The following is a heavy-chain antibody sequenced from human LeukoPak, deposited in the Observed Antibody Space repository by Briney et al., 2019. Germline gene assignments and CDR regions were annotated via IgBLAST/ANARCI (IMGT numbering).Heavy chain of an antibody. J-gene: IGHJ6*02. V-gene: IGHV3-74*01. D-gene: IGHD3-10*01. Sequence: GGSLRLSCAASGFTLSNYWMHWVRQAPGKGLVWVSRINADGSSASYADSVKGRFTTSRDDAKNTLYLQMNSLRAEDTAMYYCARDYGRSRDYGMDVWGQGTTVTVSS. CDR1: GFTLSNYW. CDR3: ARDYGRSRDYGMDV. CDR2: INADGSSA.